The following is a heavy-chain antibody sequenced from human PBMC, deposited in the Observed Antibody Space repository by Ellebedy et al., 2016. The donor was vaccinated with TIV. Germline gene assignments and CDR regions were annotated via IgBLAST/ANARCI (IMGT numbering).Heavy chain of an antibody. CDR1: GYTLTELS. J-gene: IGHJ5*02. V-gene: IGHV1-24*01. CDR3: ATALGGEQQLVSWFDP. Sequence: ASVKVSCXVSGYTLTELSMHWVRQAPGKGLEWMGGFDPEDGETIYAQKFQGRVTMTEDTSTDTAYMELSSLRSEDTAVYYCATALGGEQQLVSWFDPWGQGTLVTVSS. D-gene: IGHD6-13*01. CDR2: FDPEDGET.